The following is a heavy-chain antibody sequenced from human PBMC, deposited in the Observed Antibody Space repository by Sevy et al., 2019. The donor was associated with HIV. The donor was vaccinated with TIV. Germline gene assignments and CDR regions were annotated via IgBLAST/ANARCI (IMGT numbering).Heavy chain of an antibody. Sequence: SETLSLTCAVYGGSFSGYYWSWIRQPPGKGLEWIGEMNHSGSTNYNPSLKSRVTISVDTSKNQFSLKLSSVTAADTAVYYCARVQSRITMVRGAPSGNAFDIWGQGTMVTVSS. CDR2: MNHSGST. CDR1: GGSFSGYY. D-gene: IGHD3-10*01. CDR3: ARVQSRITMVRGAPSGNAFDI. J-gene: IGHJ3*02. V-gene: IGHV4-34*01.